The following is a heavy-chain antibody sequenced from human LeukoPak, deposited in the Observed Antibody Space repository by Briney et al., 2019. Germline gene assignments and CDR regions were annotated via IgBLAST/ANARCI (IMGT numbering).Heavy chain of an antibody. V-gene: IGHV3-23*01. CDR1: GFTFSSYE. J-gene: IGHJ3*02. CDR2: ISGSGGST. CDR3: AKRSGSYDFWSGPNSDAFDI. Sequence: GGSLRLSCAASGFTFSSYEMSWVRQAPGKGLEWVSAISGSGGSTYYADSVKGRFTISRDNSKNTLYLQMNSLRAEDTAVYYCAKRSGSYDFWSGPNSDAFDIWGQGTMVTVSS. D-gene: IGHD3-3*01.